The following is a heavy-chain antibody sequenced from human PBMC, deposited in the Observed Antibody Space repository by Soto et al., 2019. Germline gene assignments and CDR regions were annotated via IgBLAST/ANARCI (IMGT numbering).Heavy chain of an antibody. Sequence: GGSLRLSCAVSGFTVSNNYMSWVRQAPGKGLEGVSVIYSGGYTAYGDSVKGRFTISRDNSKNTLYLQMNSLRSDDTAVYYCARDRGRYCSGGSCPTGGYWGQGTLVTVSS. CDR1: GFTVSNNY. CDR2: IYSGGYT. J-gene: IGHJ4*02. CDR3: ARDRGRYCSGGSCPTGGY. V-gene: IGHV3-53*05. D-gene: IGHD2-15*01.